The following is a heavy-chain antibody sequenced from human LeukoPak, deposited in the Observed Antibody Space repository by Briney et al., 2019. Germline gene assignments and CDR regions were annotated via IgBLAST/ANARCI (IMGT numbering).Heavy chain of an antibody. CDR1: GFTFSSYW. V-gene: IGHV3-7*03. J-gene: IGHJ4*02. CDR2: IKQDGSEK. Sequence: QSGGSLRLSCAASGFTFSSYWMSWVRQAPGKGLEWVANIKQDGSEKYYVDSVKGRFTISRDNARNSLYLQMNSLRADDTAVYYCARDRGYCTSTSCPLFDYWGQGTRVTVSS. D-gene: IGHD2-2*01. CDR3: ARDRGYCTSTSCPLFDY.